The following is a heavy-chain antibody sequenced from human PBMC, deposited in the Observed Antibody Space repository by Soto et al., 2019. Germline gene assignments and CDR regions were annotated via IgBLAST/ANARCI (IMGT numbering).Heavy chain of an antibody. V-gene: IGHV5-10-1*01. CDR1: RYSFTSYW. J-gene: IGHJ6*02. Sequence: GESLKISCKGSRYSFTSYWISWVRQMPGKGLEWMGRIDPSDSYTNYSPSFQGHVTISADKSISTAYLQWSSLKASDTAMYYCARHGRVYYDSSGYYYMGMDVWGQGTTVTV. CDR3: ARHGRVYYDSSGYYYMGMDV. D-gene: IGHD3-22*01. CDR2: IDPSDSYT.